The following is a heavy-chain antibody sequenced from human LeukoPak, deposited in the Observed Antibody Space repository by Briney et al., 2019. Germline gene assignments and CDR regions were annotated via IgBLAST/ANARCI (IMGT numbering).Heavy chain of an antibody. CDR3: ARVGDGYNVGFDY. J-gene: IGHJ4*02. CDR2: ISSSSSTI. Sequence: PGGSLRLSWAASGFTFSSYSMNWVRQAPGKGLEWVSYISSSSSTIYYADSVKGRFTISRDNAKNSLYLQMNSLRAEDTAVYYCARVGDGYNVGFDYWGQGTLVTVSS. V-gene: IGHV3-48*01. CDR1: GFTFSSYS. D-gene: IGHD5-24*01.